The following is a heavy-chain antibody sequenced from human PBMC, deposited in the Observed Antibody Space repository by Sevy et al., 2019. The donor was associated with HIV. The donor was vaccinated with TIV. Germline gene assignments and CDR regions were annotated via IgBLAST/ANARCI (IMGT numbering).Heavy chain of an antibody. CDR3: TTDWKKRGLSALLDH. J-gene: IGHJ4*02. V-gene: IGHV3-15*01. CDR1: GFTFSNAW. Sequence: GGSLRLSCAASGFTFSNAWMSWVRQAPGKGLEWVGRIKSKTDGGTTGYAAPVKGRVTTSRNDSKNTLYLQMNSLKTEYTAIYYCTTDWKKRGLSALLDHWGQGTLVTVSS. CDR2: IKSKTDGGTT. D-gene: IGHD1-1*01.